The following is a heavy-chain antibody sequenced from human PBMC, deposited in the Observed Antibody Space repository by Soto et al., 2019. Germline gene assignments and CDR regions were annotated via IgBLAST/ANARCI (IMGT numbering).Heavy chain of an antibody. Sequence: SETLSLTCTVSGGSISSSSYYWGWIRQPPGKGLEWIGSIYYSGSTYYNPSLKSRVTISVDTSKNQFSLKLSSVTAADTAVYYCARLRGYNWNSNFDYWGQGTLVTVSS. J-gene: IGHJ4*02. V-gene: IGHV4-39*01. CDR3: ARLRGYNWNSNFDY. CDR2: IYYSGST. D-gene: IGHD1-7*01. CDR1: GGSISSSSYY.